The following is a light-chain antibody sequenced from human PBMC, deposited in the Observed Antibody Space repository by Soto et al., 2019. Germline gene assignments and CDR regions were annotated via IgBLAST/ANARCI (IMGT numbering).Light chain of an antibody. J-gene: IGKJ2*01. V-gene: IGKV3-11*01. CDR2: AAS. Sequence: DIFLTQSPATLSLSPGERASLSCRASQSVGTSLAWYQQRPGQAPRLLLSAASTRATGIPARFSGSGTGTDFTLTISGLHHEDVAVYYCQQRVNWPPRDTFGPGTKLEI. CDR3: QQRVNWPPRDT. CDR1: QSVGTS.